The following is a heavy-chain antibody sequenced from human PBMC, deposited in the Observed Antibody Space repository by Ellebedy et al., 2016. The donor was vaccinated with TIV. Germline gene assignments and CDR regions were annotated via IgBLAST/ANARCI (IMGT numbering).Heavy chain of an antibody. CDR1: GFTFSSYA. Sequence: GGSLRLSXAASGFTFSSYAMSWVRQAPGQGLEWVSSISYSGHNTYYADSVKVRFTISRANSKNTLFLQMNSLRDEDAAEYHCAKEPSGYHHANWFDSWGRGTLVTVSS. V-gene: IGHV3-23*01. J-gene: IGHJ5*01. D-gene: IGHD5-12*01. CDR2: ISYSGHNT. CDR3: AKEPSGYHHANWFDS.